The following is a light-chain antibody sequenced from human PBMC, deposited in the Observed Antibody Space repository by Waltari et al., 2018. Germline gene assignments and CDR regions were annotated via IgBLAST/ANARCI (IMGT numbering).Light chain of an antibody. Sequence: IVLPQSPGTLSLSPGERATLSCRASQSVSRALAWYQQNPGQAPRLLIYGASNRATGIPDRFSGSGSVTDFSLIISRLEPEDFAVYYCQHYVSLPVTFGQGTKGEIK. CDR3: QHYVSLPVT. CDR2: GAS. V-gene: IGKV3-20*01. CDR1: QSVSRA. J-gene: IGKJ1*01.